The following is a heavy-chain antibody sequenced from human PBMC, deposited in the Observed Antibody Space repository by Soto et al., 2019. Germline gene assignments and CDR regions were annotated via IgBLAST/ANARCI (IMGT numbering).Heavy chain of an antibody. D-gene: IGHD4-4*01. Sequence: ASVKVSCKASGYTFTSYGISWVRQAPGQGLEWMGWISAYNGNTNYAQKLQGRVTMTTDTSTSTAYMELRSLRSDDTAVYYCARPKLHDYSNSPLDYWGQGTLVTVSS. J-gene: IGHJ4*02. V-gene: IGHV1-18*01. CDR2: ISAYNGNT. CDR1: GYTFTSYG. CDR3: ARPKLHDYSNSPLDY.